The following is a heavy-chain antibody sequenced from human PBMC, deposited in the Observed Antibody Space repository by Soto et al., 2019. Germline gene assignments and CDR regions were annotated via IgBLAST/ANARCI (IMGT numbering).Heavy chain of an antibody. V-gene: IGHV3-11*01. CDR1: GFTFSDYY. CDR2: ISSSGSTK. D-gene: IGHD6-6*01. CDR3: AREGTSSVSRGEIDY. Sequence: QVQLVESGGGLVKPGGSLRLSCAASGFTFSDYYMSWMRQAPGKGLEWVSFISSSGSTKYYADSVRGRFTISRDNAKNSLFLQMNSLRAEDTAVYYCAREGTSSVSRGEIDYWGQGTLVSVSS. J-gene: IGHJ4*02.